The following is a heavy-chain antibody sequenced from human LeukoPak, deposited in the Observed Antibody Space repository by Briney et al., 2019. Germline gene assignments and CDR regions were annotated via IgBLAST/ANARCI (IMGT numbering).Heavy chain of an antibody. Sequence: SVKVACKASGGTFSSYAISWVRQAPGQGLEWMGGIIPIFGTANYAQKFQGRVTITADKSTSTAYMELSSLRSEDTAVYYCARFDNYYYYMDVWGKGTTVTVSS. CDR2: IIPIFGTA. CDR1: GGTFSSYA. J-gene: IGHJ6*03. V-gene: IGHV1-69*06. CDR3: ARFDNYYYYMDV.